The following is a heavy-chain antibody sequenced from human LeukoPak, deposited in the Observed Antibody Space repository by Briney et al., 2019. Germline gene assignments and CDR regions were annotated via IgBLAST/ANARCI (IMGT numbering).Heavy chain of an antibody. J-gene: IGHJ4*02. CDR1: GFTFSSYA. CDR2: ISGSGSTI. Sequence: GGSLRLSCAASGFTFSSYAMSWVRQAPGKGLEWVSAISGSGSTIYYADSVKGRFTISRDNAKNSLYLQMNSLRAEDTAVYYCARGPSGSYFRRGFDYWGQGTLVTVSS. CDR3: ARGPSGSYFRRGFDY. D-gene: IGHD1-26*01. V-gene: IGHV3-23*01.